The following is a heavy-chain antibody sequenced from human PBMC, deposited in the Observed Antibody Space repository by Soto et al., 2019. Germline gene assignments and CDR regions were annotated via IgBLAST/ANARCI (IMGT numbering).Heavy chain of an antibody. D-gene: IGHD3-3*01. V-gene: IGHV3-23*01. CDR2: ISGSGSDT. CDR3: AKQRNSFYLRDAMDV. CDR1: GYTFSSYA. Sequence: HPGGSLRLSCAASGYTFSSYAMNWVRQAPGKGLEWVSAISGSGSDTYYADSVKGRFTVSRDNSQTTLFLQMNSLRAEDTAVYYCAKQRNSFYLRDAMDVWGQGTTVTVSS. J-gene: IGHJ6*02.